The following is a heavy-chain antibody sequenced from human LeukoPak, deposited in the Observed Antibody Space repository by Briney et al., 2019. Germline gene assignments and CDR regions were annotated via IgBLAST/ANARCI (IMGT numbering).Heavy chain of an antibody. Sequence: YPSQTLSLTCTVSGVSISSGGYYWSWIRQHPGKGLEWIGYIYYSGSTYYNPSLKSRVTISVDTSKNQFSLKLSSVTAADTAVYYCARGTNDYGDYGSFDIWGQGTMVTVSS. CDR1: GVSISSGGYY. V-gene: IGHV4-31*03. CDR3: ARGTNDYGDYGSFDI. J-gene: IGHJ3*02. CDR2: IYYSGST. D-gene: IGHD4-17*01.